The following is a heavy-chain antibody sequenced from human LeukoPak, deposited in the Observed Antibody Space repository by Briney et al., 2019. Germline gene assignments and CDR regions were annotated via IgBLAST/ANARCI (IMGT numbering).Heavy chain of an antibody. D-gene: IGHD2-15*01. CDR1: GFTFSSYA. J-gene: IGHJ3*01. CDR3: ARLGYCSGGSCYEDAFDL. Sequence: PGGSLRLSCAASGFTFSSYAMSWVRQAPGKGLEWVSAISGSGGSTYYADSVKGRFTISRDNSKNTLYLQMNSLRAEDTAVYYCARLGYCSGGSCYEDAFDLWGQGTMVTVSS. CDR2: ISGSGGST. V-gene: IGHV3-23*01.